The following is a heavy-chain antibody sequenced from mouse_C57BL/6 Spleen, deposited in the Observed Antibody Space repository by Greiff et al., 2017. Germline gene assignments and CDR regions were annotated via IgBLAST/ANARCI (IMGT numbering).Heavy chain of an antibody. CDR3: AIRDYYGSSYAMDY. D-gene: IGHD1-1*01. CDR1: GYTFTSYW. V-gene: IGHV1-52*01. J-gene: IGHJ4*01. Sequence: QVQLQQPGAELVRPGSSVKLSCKASGYTFTSYWMHWVKQRPIQGLEWIGNIDPSDSETHYNQKFKDKATLTVDKSSSPAYMQLSSLTSEDSAVYYCAIRDYYGSSYAMDYWGQGTSVTVSS. CDR2: IDPSDSET.